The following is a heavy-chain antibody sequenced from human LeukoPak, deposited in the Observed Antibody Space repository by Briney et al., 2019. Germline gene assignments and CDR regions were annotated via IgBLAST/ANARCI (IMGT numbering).Heavy chain of an antibody. Sequence: GGSLRLSCEASGFTFSTYDMTWGRQTPGKGLEWVSLIISSGDSAYYTDSVKGRFTISRDNSKNTLYLQMNSLRAEDTAVYYCAKDTNYYDSSGWDWGQGTLVTVSS. J-gene: IGHJ4*02. D-gene: IGHD3-22*01. CDR3: AKDTNYYDSSGWD. CDR2: IISSGDSA. V-gene: IGHV3-23*01. CDR1: GFTFSTYD.